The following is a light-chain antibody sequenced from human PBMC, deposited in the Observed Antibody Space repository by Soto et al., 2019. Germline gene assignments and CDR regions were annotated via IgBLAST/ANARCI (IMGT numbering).Light chain of an antibody. J-gene: IGKJ1*01. Sequence: DIQMTQSPSTLSASVGDRVTITCRASQSIGSSLAWYQQKPGKAPNLLIFDASSLERGVPSRFSGRGSGTAFTLTIRSLQPDDFSIYYCQQYNGYSRTFGQGTKVEFK. CDR3: QQYNGYSRT. V-gene: IGKV1-5*01. CDR1: QSIGSS. CDR2: DAS.